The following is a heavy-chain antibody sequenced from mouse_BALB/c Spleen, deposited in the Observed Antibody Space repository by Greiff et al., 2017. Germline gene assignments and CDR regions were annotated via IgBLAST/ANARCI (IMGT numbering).Heavy chain of an antibody. CDR2: IDPANGNT. CDR1: GFNIKDTY. J-gene: IGHJ2*01. V-gene: IGHV14-3*02. CDR3: ASWDEGDYCDY. D-gene: IGHD4-1*01. Sequence: VQLQQSGAELVKPGASVKLSCTASGFNIKDTYMHWVKQRPEQGLEWIGRIDPANGNTKYDPKFQGKATITADTSSNTAYLQLSSLTSEDTAVYYCASWDEGDYCDYWGQGTTLTVSS.